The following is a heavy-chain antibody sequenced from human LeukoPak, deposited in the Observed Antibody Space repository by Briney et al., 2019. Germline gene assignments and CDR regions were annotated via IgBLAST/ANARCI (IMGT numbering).Heavy chain of an antibody. Sequence: TGGSLRLSCAASGFTFDDYGMSWVRQAPGKGLEWVSGINWNGGSTGYADSVKGRFTISRDNAKNTLYLQMNSLRAEDTAVYYCARVDYDSFVDWGQGTLVTVSS. D-gene: IGHD3-22*01. V-gene: IGHV3-20*04. CDR3: ARVDYDSFVD. CDR2: INWNGGST. J-gene: IGHJ4*02. CDR1: GFTFDDYG.